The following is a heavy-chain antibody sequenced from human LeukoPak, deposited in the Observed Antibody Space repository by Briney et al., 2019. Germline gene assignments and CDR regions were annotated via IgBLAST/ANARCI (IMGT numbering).Heavy chain of an antibody. CDR1: GGSCDDYY. Sequence: SETLSLTCAVYGGSCDDYYCSWIRQPPGKGLEWIGEIHPSGIFYYNSSLMSRVTISLDTSKSQFSLRLTSVTAADTAFYYCARGRDRSKAGDHWGQGSLVTVSS. D-gene: IGHD5-24*01. V-gene: IGHV4-34*01. CDR2: IHPSGIF. J-gene: IGHJ4*02. CDR3: ARGRDRSKAGDH.